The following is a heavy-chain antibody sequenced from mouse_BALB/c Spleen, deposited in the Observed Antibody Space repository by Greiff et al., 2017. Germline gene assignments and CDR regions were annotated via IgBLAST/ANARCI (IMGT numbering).Heavy chain of an antibody. CDR2: IWAGGST. Sequence: VQLEQSGPGLVAPSQSLSITCSVSGFSITSDGLHWVRQHPGKDLEWLGVIWAGGSTNYNSALMYRLSISTDNSKSQVFLKMNSLLTDDTAMYYCSRDGYYEFAYWGQGTLVTVSA. CDR1: GFSITSDG. V-gene: IGHV2-9*02. D-gene: IGHD2-3*01. CDR3: SRDGYYEFAY. J-gene: IGHJ3*01.